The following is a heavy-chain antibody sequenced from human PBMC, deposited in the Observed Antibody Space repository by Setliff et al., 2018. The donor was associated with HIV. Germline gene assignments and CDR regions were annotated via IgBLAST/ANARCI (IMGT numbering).Heavy chain of an antibody. J-gene: IGHJ4*02. CDR2: INVGNGDT. CDR1: GYTFTTYS. Sequence: ASVKVSCKASGYTFTTYSLHWVRQAPGHSLEWMGWINVGNGDTKYSPDLQGRISITRDTSANTAYMELSSLRSDDTAIYFCARGALLAVFDFDHWGQGTQVTAPQ. D-gene: IGHD3-10*01. CDR3: ARGALLAVFDFDH. V-gene: IGHV1-3*01.